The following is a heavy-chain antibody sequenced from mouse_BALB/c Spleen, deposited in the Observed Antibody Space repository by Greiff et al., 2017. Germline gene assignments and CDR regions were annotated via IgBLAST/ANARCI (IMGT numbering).Heavy chain of an antibody. CDR2: ISSGSSTI. D-gene: IGHD2-1*01. CDR1: GFTFSSFG. J-gene: IGHJ2*01. V-gene: IGHV5-17*02. Sequence: EVQLVESGGGLVQPGGSRKLSCAVSGFTFSSFGMHWVRQAPGKGLEWVAYISSGSSTIYYADTVKGRFTITRDNPKNTLFLQMTSLESEETAMYCCAHYGNYFDYWGQGTTLTVSS. CDR3: AHYGNYFDY.